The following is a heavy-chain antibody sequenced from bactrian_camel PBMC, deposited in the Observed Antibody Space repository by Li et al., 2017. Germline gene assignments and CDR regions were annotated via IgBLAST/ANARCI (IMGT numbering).Heavy chain of an antibody. J-gene: IGHJ4*01. Sequence: HVQLVESGGGSVQTGGSLRLSCEASGYRHSSGVCAGWFRQAPGKGREGVASIRDGGATTNYASSVRGRFIISQDSARNTVYLQMNNLQPEDTATYYCAEGRGSRGEHCYSLNYWGQGTQVTVS. V-gene: IGHV3S1*01. CDR3: AEGRGSRGEHCYSLNY. D-gene: IGHD6*01. CDR2: IRDGGATT. CDR1: GYRHSSGVC.